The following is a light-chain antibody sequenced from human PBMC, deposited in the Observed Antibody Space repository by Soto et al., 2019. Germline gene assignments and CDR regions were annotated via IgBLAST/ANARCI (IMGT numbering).Light chain of an antibody. CDR3: HQYYSTPWT. CDR1: QSVFYSPNNRNY. Sequence: DIVMTQSPDSLAVSLGERATIKCKSSQSVFYSPNNRNYLAWFQQKPGQPPKVLMYWASTRESGVTDRFTGSGSGTEFTLTISSLQAEDVAVYYCHQYYSTPWTFGQGTKVEVK. V-gene: IGKV4-1*01. CDR2: WAS. J-gene: IGKJ1*01.